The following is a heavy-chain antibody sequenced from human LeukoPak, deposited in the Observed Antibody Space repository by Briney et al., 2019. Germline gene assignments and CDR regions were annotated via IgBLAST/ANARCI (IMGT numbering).Heavy chain of an antibody. J-gene: IGHJ4*02. Sequence: GASVKVSCKASGYTFTSYYMHWVRQAPGQGLEWMGIINPSGGSTSYAQKFQGRVTMTRDTSTSTVYMELSSLRSEDTAVYYCARDSPRVYYGSGSYYNALRYWGQGTLVTVSS. CDR2: INPSGGST. CDR3: ARDSPRVYYGSGSYYNALRY. V-gene: IGHV1-46*01. D-gene: IGHD3-10*01. CDR1: GYTFTSYY.